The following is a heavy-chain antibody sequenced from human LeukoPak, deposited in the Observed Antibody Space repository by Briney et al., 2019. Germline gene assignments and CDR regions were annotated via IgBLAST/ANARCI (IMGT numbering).Heavy chain of an antibody. J-gene: IGHJ5*02. CDR1: GYSISSGYQ. D-gene: IGHD2-2*01. CDR2: IYHSGSA. CDR3: ARDPRWLTPDCSSTSCYENYFDP. Sequence: KPSETLSLTCAVSGYSISSGYQWAWIRQPPGKTLEWIGIIYHSGSAHYNPSLKSRVTISVDTSNNQFSLRLSSVTAADTAVYYCARDPRWLTPDCSSTSCYENYFDPWGQGTLVTVSS. V-gene: IGHV4-38-2*02.